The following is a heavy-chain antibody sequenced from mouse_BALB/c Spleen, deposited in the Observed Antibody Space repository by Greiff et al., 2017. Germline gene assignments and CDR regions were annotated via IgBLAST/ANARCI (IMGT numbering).Heavy chain of an antibody. Sequence: DVKLVESGPSLVKPSQTLSLTCSVTGDSITSGYWNWIRKFPGNKLEYMGYISYSGSTYYNPSLKSRISITRDTSKNQYYLQLNSVTTEDTATYYCARLGDGNYQAWFAYWGQGTLVTVSA. CDR2: ISYSGST. J-gene: IGHJ3*01. D-gene: IGHD2-1*01. V-gene: IGHV3-8*02. CDR3: ARLGDGNYQAWFAY. CDR1: GDSITSGY.